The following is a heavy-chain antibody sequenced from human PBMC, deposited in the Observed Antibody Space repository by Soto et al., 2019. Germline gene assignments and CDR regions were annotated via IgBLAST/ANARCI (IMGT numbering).Heavy chain of an antibody. J-gene: IGHJ4*02. CDR2: ISGSDGKT. CDR3: ARWSYLDY. Sequence: GGSLRLSCAASGFSFGSYALSWVRQAPGKGLEWVSTISGSDGKTFYADSVKGRFSISRDTSQSTLYLQMNSLRADDTAMYYCARWSYLDYWDQGTRVTVS. V-gene: IGHV3-23*01. CDR1: GFSFGSYA. D-gene: IGHD3-3*01.